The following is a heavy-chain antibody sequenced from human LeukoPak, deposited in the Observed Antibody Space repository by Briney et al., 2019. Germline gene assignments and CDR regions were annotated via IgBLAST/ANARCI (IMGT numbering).Heavy chain of an antibody. D-gene: IGHD3-10*01. CDR3: ARASRGSVSSFDY. J-gene: IGHJ4*02. CDR2: IIPIFGTA. CDR1: GGTFSSYA. V-gene: IGHV1-69*13. Sequence: SEKVSCKASGGTFSSYAISWVRQAPGQGLEWMGGIIPIFGTANYAHEFQGRGTITADESKDTVYMELRSLRPGDTAVDYCARASRGSVSSFDYWGQGTLVTVSS.